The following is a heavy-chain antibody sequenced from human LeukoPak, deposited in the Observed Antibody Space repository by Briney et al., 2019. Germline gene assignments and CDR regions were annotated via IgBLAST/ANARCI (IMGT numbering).Heavy chain of an antibody. CDR3: ARGGYNRYYYYYYYMDV. J-gene: IGHJ6*03. CDR2: IYNSGST. Sequence: SETLSLTCTVSGYSISSGYYWGWIRQPPGKGLEWIGNIYNSGSTYYNPSLKSRVTISVDTSKNQFSLKLSSVTAADAAVYYCARGGYNRYYYYYYYMDVWGKGTTVTVSS. V-gene: IGHV4-38-2*02. CDR1: GYSISSGYY. D-gene: IGHD5-24*01.